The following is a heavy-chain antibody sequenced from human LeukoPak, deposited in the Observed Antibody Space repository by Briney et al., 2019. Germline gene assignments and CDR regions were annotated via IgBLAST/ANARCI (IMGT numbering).Heavy chain of an antibody. Sequence: KPSETLCLTCAVSGGSISSGGYSWSWIRQPPEKGVEWIGYIYHSGSTYYNPSLKSRVTITVDRSKNQFSLKLSSVTAADTAVYYCASISSGYYLFDYWGQGTLVTVPS. CDR1: GGSISSGGYS. V-gene: IGHV4-30-2*01. D-gene: IGHD3-22*01. CDR2: IYHSGST. J-gene: IGHJ4*02. CDR3: ASISSGYYLFDY.